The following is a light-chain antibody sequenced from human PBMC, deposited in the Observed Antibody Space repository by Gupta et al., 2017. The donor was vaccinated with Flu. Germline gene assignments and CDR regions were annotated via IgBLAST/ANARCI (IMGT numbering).Light chain of an antibody. Sequence: SSGVGSYHCTTWYQQHPRKAPYLKINRVTHRPSGVSKGFSGSKSGNTASLAATGLQAEDMTDYYCSAYTRRDSWEFGGGTKLTVL. J-gene: IGLJ3*02. CDR1: SSGVGSYHC. CDR2: RVT. CDR3: SAYTRRDSWE. V-gene: IGLV2-14*01.